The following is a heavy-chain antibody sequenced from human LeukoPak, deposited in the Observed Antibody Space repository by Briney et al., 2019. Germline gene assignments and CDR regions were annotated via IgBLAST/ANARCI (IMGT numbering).Heavy chain of an antibody. J-gene: IGHJ4*02. CDR3: ARGQIPSTYRPFDY. CDR1: GGSFSGYY. CDR2: INHSGST. V-gene: IGHV4-34*01. Sequence: SETLSLTCAVYGGSFSGYYWSWIRQSPGKGLEWIGEINHSGSTNYNPSLKSRVTISVDTSKNQFSLKLSSVTAADTAVYYCARGQIPSTYRPFDYWGQGTLVTVSS. D-gene: IGHD5/OR15-5a*01.